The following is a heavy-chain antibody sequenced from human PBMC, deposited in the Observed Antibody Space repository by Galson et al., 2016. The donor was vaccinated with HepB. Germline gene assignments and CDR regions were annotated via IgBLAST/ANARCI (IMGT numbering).Heavy chain of an antibody. J-gene: IGHJ6*02. CDR2: IHDSGNT. D-gene: IGHD2-2*02. CDR1: SDPVTSGTYY. Sequence: ETLSLTCTVSSDPVTSGTYYWSWVRQSPGKGLNWIGYIHDSGNTNYNPSIKSRVTISRDTSKNQFFLELTSVTAADTAVYYCARDEGFYNGMDVWGQGTSVTVAS. V-gene: IGHV4-61*01. CDR3: ARDEGFYNGMDV.